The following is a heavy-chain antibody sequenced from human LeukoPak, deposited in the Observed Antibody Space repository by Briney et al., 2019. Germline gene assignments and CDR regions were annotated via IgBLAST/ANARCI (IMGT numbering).Heavy chain of an antibody. J-gene: IGHJ4*02. V-gene: IGHV3-23*01. CDR1: GFTFTSYA. CDR3: ARDRYGDYSSGY. Sequence: GGSLRLSCAASGFTFTSYAMTWVRQAPGKGLEWVSVIGGSGGSTYDADSVRGRFTISRDNSKNTLYLEMNSLRADDTAVYFCARDRYGDYSSGYWGRGTLVTVSS. CDR2: IGGSGGST. D-gene: IGHD4-17*01.